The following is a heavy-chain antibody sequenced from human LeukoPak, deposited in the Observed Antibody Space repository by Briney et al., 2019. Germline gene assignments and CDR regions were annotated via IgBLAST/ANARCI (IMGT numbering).Heavy chain of an antibody. D-gene: IGHD3-22*01. CDR3: ARDSYYYDSSGTPFDY. CDR1: GGSISSYY. J-gene: IGHJ4*02. CDR2: IYTSGST. V-gene: IGHV4-4*07. Sequence: NPSETLSLTCTVSGGSISSYYWSWIRQPAGKGLEWIGRIYTSGSTNYNPSLKSRVTMSVDTSKNQFSLKLSSVTAADTAVYYCARDSYYYDSSGTPFDYWGQGTLVTVSS.